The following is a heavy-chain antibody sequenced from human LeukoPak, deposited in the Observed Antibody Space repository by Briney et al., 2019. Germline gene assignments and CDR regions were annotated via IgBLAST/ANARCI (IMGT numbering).Heavy chain of an antibody. V-gene: IGHV3-23*01. D-gene: IGHD1-26*01. J-gene: IGHJ4*02. CDR3: THTVVGATFYFDH. Sequence: GGSLRLSCAASGFTFSSYAMSWVRQAPGKGLEWVSAISGSGGSTYYADSVKGRFTISRDNSKNTLYLQMNSLRAEDTAVYYCTHTVVGATFYFDHWGQGTLVTVSS. CDR1: GFTFSSYA. CDR2: ISGSGGST.